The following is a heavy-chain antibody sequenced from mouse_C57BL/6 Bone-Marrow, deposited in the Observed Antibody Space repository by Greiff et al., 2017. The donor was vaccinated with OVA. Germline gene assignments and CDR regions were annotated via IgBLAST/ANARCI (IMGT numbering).Heavy chain of an antibody. J-gene: IGHJ3*01. V-gene: IGHV5-9-1*02. Sequence: DVMLVESGEGLVKPGGSLKLSCAASGFTFSSYAMSWVRQTPEKRLEWVAYISSGGDYIYYADTVKGRFTISRDNARNTLYLQMSSLTSEDRAMYFWTRDWGNRGIAYWGQGTLVTVSA. CDR1: GFTFSSYA. CDR2: ISSGGDYI. CDR3: TRDWGNRGIAY.